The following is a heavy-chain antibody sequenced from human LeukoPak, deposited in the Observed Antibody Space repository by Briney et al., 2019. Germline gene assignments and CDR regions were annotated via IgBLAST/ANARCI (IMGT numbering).Heavy chain of an antibody. Sequence: GESLKISCKGSGYSFTRYWIGWVRQMPGKGLEWMGIIYPGDSDTRYSPSFQGQVTISADKSISTAYLHWGGLKASDTAMYYCARFALTSSLDYWGQGTLVTVSS. CDR1: GYSFTRYW. D-gene: IGHD6-13*01. CDR2: IYPGDSDT. V-gene: IGHV5-51*01. CDR3: ARFALTSSLDY. J-gene: IGHJ4*02.